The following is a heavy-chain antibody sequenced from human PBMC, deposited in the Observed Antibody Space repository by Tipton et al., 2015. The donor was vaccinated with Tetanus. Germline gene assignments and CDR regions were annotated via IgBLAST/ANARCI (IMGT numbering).Heavy chain of an antibody. CDR1: GGSMSPNY. CDR3: VRANYEFPKKGPFDY. D-gene: IGHD3-3*01. Sequence: LRLSCTVSGGSMSPNYWSWIRQPPGKGLEWIGQMSYNGGANYNPFLNSRVTISVDTSKNHFSLKLSSVTAADTAVYYCVRANYEFPKKGPFDYWGPGSLVIVSS. V-gene: IGHV4-59*01. CDR2: MSYNGGA. J-gene: IGHJ4*02.